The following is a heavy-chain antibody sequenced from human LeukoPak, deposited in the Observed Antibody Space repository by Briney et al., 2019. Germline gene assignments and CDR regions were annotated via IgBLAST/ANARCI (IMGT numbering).Heavy chain of an antibody. J-gene: IGHJ6*04. CDR3: AELGITMIGGV. D-gene: IGHD3-10*02. CDR1: GFIFDNFA. CDR2: ISWNSGSI. V-gene: IGHV3-9*01. Sequence: GRSLRLSCATSGFIFDNFAMHWVRQAPGKGLDWVSGISWNSGSIGYGDSVKGRFTISRDNAKNSLYLQMNSLRAEDTAVYYCAELGITMIGGVWGKGTTVTISS.